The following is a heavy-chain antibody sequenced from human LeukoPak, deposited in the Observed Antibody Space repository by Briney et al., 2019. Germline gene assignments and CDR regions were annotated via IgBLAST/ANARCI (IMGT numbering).Heavy chain of an antibody. D-gene: IGHD2-2*01. CDR2: ISAYNGNT. CDR3: ARDIVVVPAADYGMDV. V-gene: IGHV1-18*01. Sequence: GASVKVSCRASGYTFTSYGISWVRQAPGQGLVWMGWISAYNGNTNYAQKLQGRVTMTTDTSTSTAYMELRSLRSDDTAVYYCARDIVVVPAADYGMDVWGQGTTVTVSS. J-gene: IGHJ6*02. CDR1: GYTFTSYG.